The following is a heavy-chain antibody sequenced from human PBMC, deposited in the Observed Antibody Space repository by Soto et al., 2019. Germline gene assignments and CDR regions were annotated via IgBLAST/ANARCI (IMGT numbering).Heavy chain of an antibody. CDR3: AKDPHPYYDILTGYYIGNQFFDY. D-gene: IGHD3-9*01. CDR1: GFTFSSYA. Sequence: GGSLRLSCAASGFTFSSYAMSWVRQAPGKGLEWVSAISGSGGSTYYADSVKGRFTISRDNSKNTLYLQMNSLRAEDTAVYYCAKDPHPYYDILTGYYIGNQFFDYWGQGTLVTVSS. J-gene: IGHJ4*02. V-gene: IGHV3-23*01. CDR2: ISGSGGST.